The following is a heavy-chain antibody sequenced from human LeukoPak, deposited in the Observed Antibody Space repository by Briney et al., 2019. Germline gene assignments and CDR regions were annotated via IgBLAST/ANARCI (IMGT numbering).Heavy chain of an antibody. D-gene: IGHD5-24*01. CDR3: ARGPEMGYELGIDY. CDR2: MNPNSGNT. Sequence: ASVKVSCKASGYTFTSYDINWVRQATGQGLEWMGWMNPNSGNTGYAQKFQGRVTMTRNTSISTAHMELSSLRSEDTAVYYCARGPEMGYELGIDYWGQGTLVTVSS. V-gene: IGHV1-8*01. CDR1: GYTFTSYD. J-gene: IGHJ4*02.